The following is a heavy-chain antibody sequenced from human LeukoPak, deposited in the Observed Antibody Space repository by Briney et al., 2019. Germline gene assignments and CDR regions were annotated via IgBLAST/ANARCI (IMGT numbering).Heavy chain of an antibody. J-gene: IGHJ4*02. D-gene: IGHD5-18*01. CDR2: INHSGST. Sequence: SETLSLTCAVYGGSFSGYYWSWIRQPPGKRLEWIGEINHSGSTNYNPSLKSRVTISVDTSKNQFSLKLSSVTAADTAVYYCAASEVDTAMVTGYWGQGTLVTVSS. CDR1: GGSFSGYY. CDR3: AASEVDTAMVTGY. V-gene: IGHV4-34*01.